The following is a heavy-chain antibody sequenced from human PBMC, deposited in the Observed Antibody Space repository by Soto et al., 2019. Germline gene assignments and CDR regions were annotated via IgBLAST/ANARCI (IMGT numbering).Heavy chain of an antibody. Sequence: EVQLVESGGGLVQPGGSLRLSCAASGFTFSTCWMMWVRQAPGKGLEWVANINHDGSERYYVDSVKGRFTISGDNANKPLYLQMSSLRAEDGAGYYCVKDSRRSYRGRGTLVTVSS. J-gene: IGHJ4*02. CDR1: GFTFSTCW. D-gene: IGHD2-2*01. V-gene: IGHV3-7*01. CDR2: INHDGSER. CDR3: VKDSRRSY.